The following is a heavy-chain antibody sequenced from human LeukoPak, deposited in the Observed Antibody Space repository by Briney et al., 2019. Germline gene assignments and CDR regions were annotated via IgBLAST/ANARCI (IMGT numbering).Heavy chain of an antibody. Sequence: PSETLSLTCTVSGGSISSSSFYWGWIRQPPGKGLEWIGSIYYSGSTYYNPSLKSRVTISVDTSKNQFSLNLNSVTAADTALYYCARNSGSYFSFDYWGQGTLVTVSS. CDR1: GGSISSSSFY. D-gene: IGHD1-26*01. CDR3: ARNSGSYFSFDY. CDR2: IYYSGST. V-gene: IGHV4-39*01. J-gene: IGHJ4*02.